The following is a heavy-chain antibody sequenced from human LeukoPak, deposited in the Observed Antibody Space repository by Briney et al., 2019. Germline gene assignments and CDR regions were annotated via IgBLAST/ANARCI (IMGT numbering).Heavy chain of an antibody. D-gene: IGHD2-21*01. CDR1: GFIFSDYY. J-gene: IGHJ4*02. Sequence: GGSLRLSCAASGFIFSDYYVTWLRQAPGKGLEWISYISETGTTIHYADSVKGRFTVSRDNTKNPLYLQMNSLRVEDTAVYYCARDAYFYSSDQWGRGTLVIVSS. CDR2: ISETGTTI. V-gene: IGHV3-11*04. CDR3: ARDAYFYSSDQ.